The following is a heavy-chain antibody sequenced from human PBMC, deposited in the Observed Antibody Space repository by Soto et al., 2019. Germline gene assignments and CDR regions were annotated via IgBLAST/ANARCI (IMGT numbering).Heavy chain of an antibody. CDR2: ISGSGETP. V-gene: IGHV3-23*01. CDR1: GFTFSNYP. J-gene: IGHJ4*01. D-gene: IGHD3-10*01. CDR3: AMDRRITMVRGVLRDFAS. Sequence: EVQLLESGGGLVQPGGSLRLSCAASGFTFSNYPMSWVRQAPGKGLEWVAGISGSGETPYYADTVKGRFTISRDNYKNMLYLQINSLRAEDTAVYYCAMDRRITMVRGVLRDFASWGQGNLVTGSS.